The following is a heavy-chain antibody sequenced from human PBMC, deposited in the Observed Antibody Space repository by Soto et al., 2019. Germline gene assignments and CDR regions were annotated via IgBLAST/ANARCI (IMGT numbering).Heavy chain of an antibody. CDR1: GYTFTSYD. Sequence: QVQLVQSGAEVKKPGASVKVSCKASGYTFTSYDINWVRQATGQGLEWMGWMNPNSGNTGYAQKFQGRVTMTRNTPISTSYMELINLRSEYTAVYFFSTTELAMSSRSSWPYGIDVWGQRNTVTVSS. CDR2: MNPNSGNT. D-gene: IGHD6-13*01. CDR3: STTELAMSSRSSWPYGIDV. V-gene: IGHV1-8*01. J-gene: IGHJ6*02.